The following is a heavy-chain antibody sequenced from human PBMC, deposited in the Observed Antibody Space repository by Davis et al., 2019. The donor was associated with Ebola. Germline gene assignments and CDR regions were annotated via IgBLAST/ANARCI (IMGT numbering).Heavy chain of an antibody. D-gene: IGHD1-26*01. CDR3: AKDTSNIWFDI. CDR1: GFIFSSYV. Sequence: GGSLRLSCAASGFIFSSYVMSWVRQAPGKGLEWVSTLGTSAYTYYADSVKGRFTISRDNSKNTLYLQMNGLRVEDTAIYYCAKDTSNIWFDIWGQGTVVTVSS. J-gene: IGHJ3*02. V-gene: IGHV3-23*01. CDR2: LGTSAYT.